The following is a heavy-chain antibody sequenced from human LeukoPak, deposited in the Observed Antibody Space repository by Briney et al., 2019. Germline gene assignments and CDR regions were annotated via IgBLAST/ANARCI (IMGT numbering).Heavy chain of an antibody. D-gene: IGHD3-9*01. CDR2: ISSTSYYI. CDR1: GFTFSRYS. CDR3: VTYYDTLTRNYVDY. J-gene: IGHJ4*02. Sequence: GGSLRLSCAASGFTFSRYSLNWVRQAPGKGLEWVSSISSTSYYIYYVDSVKGRFTISRDNAKNPLYLQMNSLRADDTAVYYCVTYYDTLTRNYVDYWGQGTLVTVSS. V-gene: IGHV3-21*01.